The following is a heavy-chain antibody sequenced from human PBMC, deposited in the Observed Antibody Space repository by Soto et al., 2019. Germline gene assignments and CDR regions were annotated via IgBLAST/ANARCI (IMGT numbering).Heavy chain of an antibody. J-gene: IGHJ5*02. Sequence: QVELQQSGPGLVKASETLSLTCTVFGGSIDSYYWSWIRQAPGKGLEWIGHISDSGTTNYNPSLGSRVTISVDTSRNLCSLKLSSVTAADTAVYFCARDRWTSRANWFDPWGPGTLVTVSS. V-gene: IGHV4-59*12. D-gene: IGHD3-16*02. CDR3: ARDRWTSRANWFDP. CDR2: ISDSGTT. CDR1: GGSIDSYY.